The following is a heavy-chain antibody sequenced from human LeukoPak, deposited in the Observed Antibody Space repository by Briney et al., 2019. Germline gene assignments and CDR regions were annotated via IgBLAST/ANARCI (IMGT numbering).Heavy chain of an antibody. J-gene: IGHJ6*03. CDR3: TAGQLYYDSSGSTYYYYMDV. Sequence: ASVKVSCKASGGTFSSYAISWVRQAPGQGLEWMGGIIPIFGTANYAQKFQGRVTITADESTSTAYMELSSLRSEDTAVYYCTAGQLYYDSSGSTYYYYMDVWGKGTTVTISS. CDR2: IIPIFGTA. CDR1: GGTFSSYA. V-gene: IGHV1-69*01. D-gene: IGHD3-22*01.